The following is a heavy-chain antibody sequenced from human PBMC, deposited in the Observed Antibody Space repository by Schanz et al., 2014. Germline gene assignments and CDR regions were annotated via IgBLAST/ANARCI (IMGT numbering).Heavy chain of an antibody. CDR3: ARKMKLGVYGGKGHDSLDI. V-gene: IGHV3-74*01. CDR1: GFTFSSHW. Sequence: EVQLVQSGGGLVQPGGSLRLSCAASGFTFSSHWMNWVRQDPGKGLVWVARINSVGSNTDYADSVTGRFTISRDNAKNTLYLQMNTLRAEDTAVYYCARKMKLGVYGGKGHDSLDIWGQGTTVTVSS. D-gene: IGHD4-17*01. CDR2: INSVGSNT. J-gene: IGHJ3*02.